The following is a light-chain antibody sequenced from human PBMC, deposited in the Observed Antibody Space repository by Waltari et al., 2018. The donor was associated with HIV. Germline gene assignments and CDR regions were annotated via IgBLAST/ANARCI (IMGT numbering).Light chain of an antibody. V-gene: IGKV2-28*01. Sequence: DIVMTQSLLSLPVTPGEPASMSCRSSQRLMHSDGYNYLDWYLQKPGQSPQLLIYLGSNRASGVPDRFSGSGSGTDFTLKISRVEAEDVGVYHCMQGLQTPWSCGQGTKLEIK. CDR1: QRLMHSDGYNY. CDR2: LGS. J-gene: IGKJ2*03. CDR3: MQGLQTPWS.